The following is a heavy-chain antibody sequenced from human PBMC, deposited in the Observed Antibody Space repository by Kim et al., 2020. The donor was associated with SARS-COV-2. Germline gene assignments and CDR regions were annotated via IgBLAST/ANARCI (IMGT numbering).Heavy chain of an antibody. CDR3: AKGASYW. V-gene: IGHV3-23*01. D-gene: IGHD2-15*01. Sequence: SGGSTYYADSVKGRFTSSRDNSKNTLYLQMSSLRAEDTAVYYCAKGASYWWGQGTLVTVSS. CDR2: SGGST. J-gene: IGHJ3*01.